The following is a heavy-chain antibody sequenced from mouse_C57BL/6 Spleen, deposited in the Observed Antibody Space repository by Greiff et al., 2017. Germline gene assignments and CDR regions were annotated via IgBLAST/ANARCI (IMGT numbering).Heavy chain of an antibody. Sequence: QVQLQQSVAELVKPGASVKLSCKASGYTFTSYWMHWVKQRPGRGLEWIGRIDPNRGGTKYNEKFKSKATLTVDKTSSTASMQLSSLTSEDSAVXYCASLHGISNWGPGNLVTVSA. CDR3: ASLHGISN. V-gene: IGHV1-62-3*01. CDR1: GYTFTSYW. J-gene: IGHJ3*01. CDR2: IDPNRGGT. D-gene: IGHD1-3*01.